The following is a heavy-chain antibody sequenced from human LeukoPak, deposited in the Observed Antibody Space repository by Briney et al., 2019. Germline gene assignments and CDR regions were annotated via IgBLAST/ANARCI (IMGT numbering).Heavy chain of an antibody. CDR2: ISAYNGNT. D-gene: IGHD4-17*01. V-gene: IGHV1-18*01. Sequence: ASVKVSCKASGYTFTSYGISWVRQAPGQGLEWMGWISAYNGNTEYAQKLQGRVTMTTDTSTTTAYMELRSLRSDDTAVYYCARVADYGDQFDYFDYWGQGTLITVSS. CDR1: GYTFTSYG. J-gene: IGHJ4*02. CDR3: ARVADYGDQFDYFDY.